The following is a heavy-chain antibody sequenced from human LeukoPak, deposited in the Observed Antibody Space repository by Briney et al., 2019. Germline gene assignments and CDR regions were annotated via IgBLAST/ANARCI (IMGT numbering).Heavy chain of an antibody. CDR1: GFSVSSDY. CDR2: IYSGGST. V-gene: IGHV3-53*05. D-gene: IGHD6-13*01. Sequence: GGSLRLSCAASGFSVSSDYMTWVRQAPGKGLEWVSVIYSGGSTYYADSVKGRFTISRDNSKNTLYLQMNSLRAEDTAVYYCAKDLYSSSWKTSPYYFDYWGQGTLVTVSS. CDR3: AKDLYSSSWKTSPYYFDY. J-gene: IGHJ4*02.